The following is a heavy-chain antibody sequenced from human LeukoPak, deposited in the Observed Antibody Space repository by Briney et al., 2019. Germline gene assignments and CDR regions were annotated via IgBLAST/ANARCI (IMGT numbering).Heavy chain of an antibody. D-gene: IGHD1-7*01. CDR3: ARALPQENYGVDY. J-gene: IGHJ4*02. Sequence: GGSLRLSCAASGSTFSSYSMNWVRQAPGKGLEWVSSISSSSSYIYYADSVKGRFTISRDNAKNSLYLQMNSLRAEDTAVYYCARALPQENYGVDYWGQGTLVTVSS. V-gene: IGHV3-21*01. CDR2: ISSSSSYI. CDR1: GSTFSSYS.